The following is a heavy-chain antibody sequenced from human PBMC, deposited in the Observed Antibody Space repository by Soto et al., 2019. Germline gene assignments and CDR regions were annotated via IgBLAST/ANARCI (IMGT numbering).Heavy chain of an antibody. CDR3: TRSITGFSYADS. V-gene: IGHV3-74*01. D-gene: IGHD2-2*01. CDR2: INGDGSDT. Sequence: EVQLVESGGVLVHPGGSLRLSCAASGFTFSTYWMHWVRQAPGKGLVWVSRINGDGSDTVYADSVKGRFTISRDNAKNTLYLQMNSLRDEDTAVYYCTRSITGFSYADSWGRGTLVTVSS. CDR1: GFTFSTYW. J-gene: IGHJ4*02.